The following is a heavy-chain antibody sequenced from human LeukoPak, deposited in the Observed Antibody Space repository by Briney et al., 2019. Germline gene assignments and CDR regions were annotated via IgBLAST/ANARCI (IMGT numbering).Heavy chain of an antibody. V-gene: IGHV3-74*01. CDR2: INSDGSST. CDR1: GFTFSSYW. Sequence: GGSLRLSCEASGFTFSSYWMHWVRQVPGKGLVWVSRINSDGSSTSYADSVKGRFTISRDNAKNTLYLQMNSLRAEDTAVYYCASGSPAGDYWGQGTLVTVSS. D-gene: IGHD1-26*01. CDR3: ASGSPAGDY. J-gene: IGHJ4*02.